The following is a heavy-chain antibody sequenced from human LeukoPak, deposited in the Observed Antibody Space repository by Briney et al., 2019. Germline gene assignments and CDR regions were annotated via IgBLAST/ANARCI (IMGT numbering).Heavy chain of an antibody. V-gene: IGHV3-23*01. J-gene: IGHJ4*02. D-gene: IGHD2-15*01. CDR3: TKDWSAAY. Sequence: GVSLRLSCAASGFTFTNYAMTWVRQAPGKGLEWVSAISPDGSDTKYADSVKGRSTISRDNSKNTLFLQMNSLRVEDTAVYYCTKDWSAAYWGQGTLVTVSS. CDR2: ISPDGSDT. CDR1: GFTFTNYA.